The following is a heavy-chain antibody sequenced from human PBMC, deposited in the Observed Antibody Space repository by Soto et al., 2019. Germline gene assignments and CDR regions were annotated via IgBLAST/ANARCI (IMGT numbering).Heavy chain of an antibody. CDR1: GGSVSSGSYY. J-gene: IGHJ6*02. V-gene: IGHV4-61*01. Sequence: SETLSLTCTVSGGSVSSGSYYWSWIRQPPGKGLEWIGYIYYSGSTNYNPSLKSRVTISVDTSKNQFSLKLSSVTAADTAVYYCARRSYYYGMDVWGQGTTFTASS. CDR2: IYYSGST. CDR3: ARRSYYYGMDV.